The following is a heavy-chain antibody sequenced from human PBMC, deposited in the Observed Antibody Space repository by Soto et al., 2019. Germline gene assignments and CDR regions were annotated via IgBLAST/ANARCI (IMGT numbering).Heavy chain of an antibody. Sequence: SGPTLVNPPQTLTLTCTFSGFSLRTSGMCVSWIRQPPGKALEWLALIDWDDDKYYSTSLKTRLTISKDTSKNQVVLTMTNMDPVDTATQYCARSIAVAGPFDYWGQGTLVTVSS. J-gene: IGHJ4*02. CDR3: ARSIAVAGPFDY. CDR1: GFSLRTSGMC. CDR2: IDWDDDK. V-gene: IGHV2-70*01. D-gene: IGHD6-19*01.